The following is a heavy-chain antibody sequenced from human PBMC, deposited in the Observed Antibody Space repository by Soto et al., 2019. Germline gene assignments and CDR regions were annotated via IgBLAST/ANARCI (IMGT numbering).Heavy chain of an antibody. J-gene: IGHJ4*02. Sequence: QVQLQESGPGLVKPSGTLSLTCAVSGGSISSSNWWSWVRQPPGKGLEWIGEIYHSGSTDYNPSLKSRVSISVDMSKNQFSLNLRSVTAADTAMYYCARERTGDSTFFDYWGQGTLVTVSS. CDR3: ARERTGDSTFFDY. V-gene: IGHV4-4*02. CDR1: GGSISSSNW. D-gene: IGHD1-1*01. CDR2: IYHSGST.